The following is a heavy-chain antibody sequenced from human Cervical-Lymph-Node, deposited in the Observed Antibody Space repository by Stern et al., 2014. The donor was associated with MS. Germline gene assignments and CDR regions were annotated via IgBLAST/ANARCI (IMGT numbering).Heavy chain of an antibody. CDR1: GASISSANYY. Sequence: QLQLQESGPGLVKPSQTLSLTCTVSGASISSANYYWNWVRQHPGRGLEWIGYIYFSGSTYYDQSLKRRITMSVDTSQNQFSLKMESVTAADTAVYYCARGSAVAGSFDHWGQGALVTVSS. D-gene: IGHD6-19*01. CDR3: ARGSAVAGSFDH. V-gene: IGHV4-31*03. CDR2: IYFSGST. J-gene: IGHJ4*02.